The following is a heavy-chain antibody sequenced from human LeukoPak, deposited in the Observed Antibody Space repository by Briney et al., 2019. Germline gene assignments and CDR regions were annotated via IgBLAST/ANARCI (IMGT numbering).Heavy chain of an antibody. V-gene: IGHV3-53*01. CDR3: ARERYSSGWYYFDY. CDR2: IYSGGST. Sequence: GGSLRLSCAASGFTVSSNYMSWVRQAPGKGLEWVSVIYSGGSTYYADSVKGRFTISRDNSKNTLYLQMNGLRAEDTAVYYCARERYSSGWYYFDYWGQGTLVTVSS. D-gene: IGHD6-19*01. J-gene: IGHJ4*02. CDR1: GFTVSSNY.